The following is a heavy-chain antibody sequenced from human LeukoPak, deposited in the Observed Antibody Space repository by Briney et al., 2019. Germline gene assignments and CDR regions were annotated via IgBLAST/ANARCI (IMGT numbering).Heavy chain of an antibody. CDR1: GYNFSNSW. V-gene: IGHV5-51*01. D-gene: IGHD2-2*01. CDR3: ARQGVPSVLIVFDY. Sequence: GESLKISCKGSGYNFSNSWIGWVRQVPGKGLEWMGIIFPGDSDIKYNPSFEGQVTISADKSINTAYLQWSSLKASDTAMYYCARQGVPSVLIVFDYWGQGTLLTVSS. CDR2: IFPGDSDI. J-gene: IGHJ4*02.